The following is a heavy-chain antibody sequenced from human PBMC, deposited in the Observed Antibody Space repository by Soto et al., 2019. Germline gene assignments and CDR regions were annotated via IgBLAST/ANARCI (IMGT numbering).Heavy chain of an antibody. J-gene: IGHJ4*02. V-gene: IGHV3-33*08. CDR1: GFTFSNAW. D-gene: IGHD2-2*01. Sequence: GGSLRLSCAASGFTFSNAWINWVRQAPGKGLEWVGGIWYDGSNKYYADSVKGRFTISRDNSKNTLYLQMNSLRAEDTAVYYCASYIVVVPATMPAPYWGQGTLVTVSS. CDR3: ASYIVVVPATMPAPY. CDR2: IWYDGSNK.